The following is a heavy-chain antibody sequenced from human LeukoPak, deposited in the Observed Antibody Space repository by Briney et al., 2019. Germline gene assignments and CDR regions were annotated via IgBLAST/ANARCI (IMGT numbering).Heavy chain of an antibody. D-gene: IGHD3-3*01. CDR3: ARFTIFGVVAPPRYFDY. CDR2: IRGHNGNA. Sequence: ASVKVSCKASGYKFANDAISWVRQAPGQGLEYMGWIRGHNGNANYAQRLQGRVTMTTDTSTSTAYMELRSLRSDDTAVYYCARFTIFGVVAPPRYFDYWGQGTLVTVSS. V-gene: IGHV1-18*01. J-gene: IGHJ4*02. CDR1: GYKFANDA.